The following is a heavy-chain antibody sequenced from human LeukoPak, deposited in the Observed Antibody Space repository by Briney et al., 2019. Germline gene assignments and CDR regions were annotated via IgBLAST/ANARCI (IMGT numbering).Heavy chain of an antibody. D-gene: IGHD2-21*02. Sequence: SETLSLTCAVYGGSFSGYYWSWIRQPPGKGLEWIGEINRSGSTNYNPSLKSRVTISVDRSKNQFSLKLSSVTAADTAVYYCARGDSYYFDYWGQGTLVTVSS. V-gene: IGHV4-34*01. J-gene: IGHJ4*02. CDR1: GGSFSGYY. CDR2: INRSGST. CDR3: ARGDSYYFDY.